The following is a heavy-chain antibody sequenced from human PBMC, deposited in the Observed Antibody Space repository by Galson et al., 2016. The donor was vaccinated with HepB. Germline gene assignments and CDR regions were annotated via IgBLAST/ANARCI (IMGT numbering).Heavy chain of an antibody. CDR1: GISFSTLS. CDR2: ISSNGDFI. CDR3: ARGNSHCGRTSCIPTYRYFDL. Sequence: SLRLSCAASGISFSTLSMNWVRQAPGQGLEWLSSISSNGDFINYADSVKGRFTISRDNADNSLFLHMSSLRAEDTAIYYCARGNSHCGRTSCIPTYRYFDLWGRGTLVTVSS. V-gene: IGHV3-21*01. D-gene: IGHD2-2*01. J-gene: IGHJ2*01.